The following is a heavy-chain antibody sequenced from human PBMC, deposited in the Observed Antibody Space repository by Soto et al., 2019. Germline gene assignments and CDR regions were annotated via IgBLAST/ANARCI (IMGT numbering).Heavy chain of an antibody. J-gene: IGHJ4*02. Sequence: PGGSLRLSCAASGFTFSGSAMHWVRQASGKGLEWVGRIRSKANSYATAYAASVKGRFTISRDDSKNTAYLQMNSLKTEDTAVYYCARAYYYDSSALQGFFDYWGQGTLVTVSS. CDR3: ARAYYYDSSALQGFFDY. V-gene: IGHV3-73*01. CDR1: GFTFSGSA. D-gene: IGHD3-22*01. CDR2: IRSKANSYAT.